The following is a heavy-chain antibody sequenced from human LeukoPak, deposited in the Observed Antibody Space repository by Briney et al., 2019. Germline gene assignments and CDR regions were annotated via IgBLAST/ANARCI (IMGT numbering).Heavy chain of an antibody. Sequence: PGGSLRLSCAASGFTFSSYSMTWVRQSPGKGLEWVSSINRDSRYIYYADSVKGRFTISRDNAKNSLYLQMNGLRAEDTAVYYCAKSGQNYYGSVWGQGTQVTVSS. V-gene: IGHV3-21*01. D-gene: IGHD3-10*01. J-gene: IGHJ4*02. CDR2: INRDSRYI. CDR1: GFTFSSYS. CDR3: AKSGQNYYGSV.